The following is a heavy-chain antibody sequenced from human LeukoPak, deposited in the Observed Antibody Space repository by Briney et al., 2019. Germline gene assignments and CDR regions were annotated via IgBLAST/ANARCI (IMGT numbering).Heavy chain of an antibody. D-gene: IGHD2-8*01. J-gene: IGHJ3*01. Sequence: GGSMRRSCAASGFIFSNYVMAWVRQAPGKGLEWVSGIGGSGDNTYYADSVKGRFTISRDNSKNTLYLQMNSLRAEDTAVYYCGKDPNGDYLGAFDFWGQGTMVTVSS. CDR2: IGGSGDNT. CDR3: GKDPNGDYLGAFDF. CDR1: GFIFSNYV. V-gene: IGHV3-23*01.